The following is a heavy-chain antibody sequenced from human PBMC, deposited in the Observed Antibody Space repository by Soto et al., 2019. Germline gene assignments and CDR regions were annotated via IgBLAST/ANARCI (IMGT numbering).Heavy chain of an antibody. V-gene: IGHV3-11*04. CDR1: GFTFSDYY. CDR2: ISSGGSTI. Sequence: QVQLVESGGGLVKPGGSLRLSCAASGFTFSDYYMSWIRQAPGKGLEWVSYISSGGSTIYYADSVKGRFTISRDNSKNTLYLQMNSLRAEDTAVYYCARSRRYYYYYMDVWGKGTTVTVSS. J-gene: IGHJ6*03. CDR3: ARSRRYYYYYMDV.